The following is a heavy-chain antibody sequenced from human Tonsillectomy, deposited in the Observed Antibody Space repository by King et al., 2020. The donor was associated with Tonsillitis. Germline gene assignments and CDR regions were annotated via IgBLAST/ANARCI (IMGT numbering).Heavy chain of an antibody. D-gene: IGHD2-21*02. Sequence: VQLVESGAEVKKPGESLRISCQGSAYSFTTYWINWVRQMPGKGLEWMGRIDPSDSYTNYSPSFQGHVTISADKSISTAYLQWSSLKASDTAMYYCATYTYCGGDCYPHPSYYYGMDVWGQGTTVTVSS. CDR3: ATYTYCGGDCYPHPSYYYGMDV. CDR2: IDPSDSYT. CDR1: AYSFTTYW. V-gene: IGHV5-10-1*03. J-gene: IGHJ6*02.